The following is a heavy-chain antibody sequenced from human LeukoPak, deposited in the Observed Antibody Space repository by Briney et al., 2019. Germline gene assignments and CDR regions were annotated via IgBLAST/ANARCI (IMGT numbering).Heavy chain of an antibody. D-gene: IGHD4-17*01. J-gene: IGHJ4*02. V-gene: IGHV4-59*01. CDR2: INYSGNT. Sequence: PSETLSLTCTVSGGSISNYYWSWIRQPPGKGVEWIGYINYSGNTNYNPSLKSRVTISVDPSKNQFSLRLTSVTAADTAVYFCAREGRQDYVYFDYWGQGALVTVSS. CDR1: GGSISNYY. CDR3: AREGRQDYVYFDY.